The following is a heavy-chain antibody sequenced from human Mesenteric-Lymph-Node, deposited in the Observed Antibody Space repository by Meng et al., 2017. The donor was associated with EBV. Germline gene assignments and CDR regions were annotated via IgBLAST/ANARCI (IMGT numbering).Heavy chain of an antibody. V-gene: IGHV4-39*01. CDR2: IYYRGST. J-gene: IGHJ4*02. D-gene: IGHD4-11*01. CDR3: VSYDYGNYVSFDS. Sequence: QRLGSGPGLVALSATVSPTCTVSGASISSGSYYWGWIRQPPGKGLEWIGSIYYRGSTYYNPSLRSRVTISVDTSKNHFSLKLSSVTAADTAMYYCVSYDYGNYVSFDSWGQGTLVTVSS. CDR1: GASISSGSYY.